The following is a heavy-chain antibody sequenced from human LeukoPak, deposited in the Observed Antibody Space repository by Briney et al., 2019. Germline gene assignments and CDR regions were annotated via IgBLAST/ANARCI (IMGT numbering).Heavy chain of an antibody. V-gene: IGHV3-21*01. J-gene: IGHJ4*02. CDR3: ARDLTHNYYDSSGYSGD. CDR2: ISSSSSYI. Sequence: PGGSLRLSCAASGFTFSSYSMNWVRQAPGKGLEWVSSISSSSSYIYYADSVKGRFTISRDNAKNSLYLQMNSLRAEGTAVYYCARDLTHNYYDSSGYSGDWGQGTLVTVSS. CDR1: GFTFSSYS. D-gene: IGHD3-22*01.